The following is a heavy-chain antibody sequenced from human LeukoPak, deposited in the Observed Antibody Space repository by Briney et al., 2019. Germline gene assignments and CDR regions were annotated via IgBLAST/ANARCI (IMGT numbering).Heavy chain of an antibody. CDR2: INPNSGGT. D-gene: IGHD3-10*01. CDR1: GYTFTGYY. J-gene: IGHJ6*03. Sequence: GASVKVSCKASGYTFTGYYMHWVRQAPGQGLEWMGWINPNSGGTNYAQKFQGRVTMTRDTSISTAYMELSRLRSDDTAVYYCARGNYYGSGSYSLTPRYYYYYMDVWGKGTTVTISS. V-gene: IGHV1-2*02. CDR3: ARGNYYGSGSYSLTPRYYYYYMDV.